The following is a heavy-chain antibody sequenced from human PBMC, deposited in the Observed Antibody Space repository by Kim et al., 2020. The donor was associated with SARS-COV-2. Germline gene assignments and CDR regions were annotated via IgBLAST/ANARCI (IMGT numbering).Heavy chain of an antibody. CDR2: ISGSGGST. V-gene: IGHV3-23*01. D-gene: IGHD4-17*01. CDR3: AKVWGRTTVVKGGRFDY. J-gene: IGHJ4*02. Sequence: GGSLRLSCAASGFTFSSYAMSWVRQAPGKGLEWVSAISGSGGSTYYADSVKGRFTISRDNSKNTLYLQMNSLRAEDTAVYYCAKVWGRTTVVKGGRFDYWGQGTLVTVSS. CDR1: GFTFSSYA.